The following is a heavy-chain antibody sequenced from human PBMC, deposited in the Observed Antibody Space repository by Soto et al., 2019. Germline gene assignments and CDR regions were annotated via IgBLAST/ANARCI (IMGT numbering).Heavy chain of an antibody. Sequence: QMQLVQSGPEVKKPGTSVKVSCKASGFTFSSSIVQWVRQARGQRLEWIGWIVVGSGHTNYEQKFQERVTITRDMSTSTAYMELSSLRSEDTAVYYCAVPDFGDYWYFDLWGRGTLVTVSS. V-gene: IGHV1-58*01. CDR1: GFTFSSSI. J-gene: IGHJ2*01. D-gene: IGHD4-17*01. CDR3: AVPDFGDYWYFDL. CDR2: IVVGSGHT.